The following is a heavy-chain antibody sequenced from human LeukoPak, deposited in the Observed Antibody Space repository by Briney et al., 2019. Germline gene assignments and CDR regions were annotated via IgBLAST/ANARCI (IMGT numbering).Heavy chain of an antibody. CDR2: IKQDGSEK. CDR1: GFTFDDYG. J-gene: IGHJ4*02. V-gene: IGHV3-7*01. CDR3: AKGYCNGGSCFHWDY. Sequence: QPGGSLRLSCAASGFTFDDYGMSWVRQAPGKGLEWVANIKQDGSEKYYVDSVKGRFTISRDNAKNSLYLHMNSLRTEDTAVYYCAKGYCNGGSCFHWDYWGQGTLVTVS. D-gene: IGHD2-15*01.